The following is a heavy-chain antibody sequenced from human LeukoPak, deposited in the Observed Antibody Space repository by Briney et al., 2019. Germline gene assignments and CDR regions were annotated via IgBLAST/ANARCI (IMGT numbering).Heavy chain of an antibody. CDR2: LIPIFDTA. Sequence: GASVKVSCKASGGTFSSYAISWVRQAPGQGLEWMGGLIPIFDTANYAQKFQGRVTITADKSTSIAYMELSSLRSEDTAVYYCARPATTNNYYYYYMDVWGKGTTVTVSS. CDR3: ARPATTNNYYYYYMDV. J-gene: IGHJ6*03. V-gene: IGHV1-69*06. D-gene: IGHD4-17*01. CDR1: GGTFSSYA.